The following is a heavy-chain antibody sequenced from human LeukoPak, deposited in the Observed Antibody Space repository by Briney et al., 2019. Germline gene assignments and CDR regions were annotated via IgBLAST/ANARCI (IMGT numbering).Heavy chain of an antibody. CDR1: GGSISSSSYY. V-gene: IGHV4-39*01. CDR2: IYYSGST. CDR3: ARAYSSSSPFDY. Sequence: PSETLSLTCTVSGGSISSSSYYWGWIRQPPGKGLEWIGSIYYSGSTYYNPSLKSRVTISVDTSKNQFSLKLSSVTAADTAVYYCARAYSSSSPFDYWGRGTLVTVSS. D-gene: IGHD6-6*01. J-gene: IGHJ4*02.